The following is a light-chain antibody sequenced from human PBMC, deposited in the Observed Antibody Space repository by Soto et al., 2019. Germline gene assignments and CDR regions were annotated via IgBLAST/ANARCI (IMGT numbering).Light chain of an antibody. CDR3: QQYNNRPPYT. CDR1: QSVSSN. V-gene: IGKV3D-15*01. J-gene: IGKJ2*01. CDR2: GAS. Sequence: EIVMTQSPATLSVSPGERATLFCRASQSVSSNLVWYQQKPGQAPRLLIYGASTRATGIPDRFSGSWSGTEFTLTISSLQSEDFAVYYCQQYNNRPPYTFGQGTKLDFK.